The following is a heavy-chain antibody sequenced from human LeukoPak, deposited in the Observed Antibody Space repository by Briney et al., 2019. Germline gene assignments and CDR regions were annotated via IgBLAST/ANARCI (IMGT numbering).Heavy chain of an antibody. D-gene: IGHD4-17*01. V-gene: IGHV4-59*08. CDR3: ARRATTVTTGYYYYYMDV. CDR2: IYYSGST. CDR1: GGSISSYY. J-gene: IGHJ6*03. Sequence: SETLSLTCTVSGGSISSYYWSWIRQPPGQGLEWIGYIYYSGSTNYNPSLKSRVTISVDTSKNPFSLKLSSVTAADTAVYYCARRATTVTTGYYYYYMDVWGKGTTVTVSS.